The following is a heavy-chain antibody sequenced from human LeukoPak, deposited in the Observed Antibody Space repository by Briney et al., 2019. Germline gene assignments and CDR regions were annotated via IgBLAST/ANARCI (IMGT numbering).Heavy chain of an antibody. CDR3: AGGFGQAYYYYYGMDV. CDR1: GFTFDDYA. CDR2: ISWNSGSI. V-gene: IGHV3-9*01. J-gene: IGHJ6*04. D-gene: IGHD1-26*01. Sequence: PGRSLRLSCAASGFTFDDYAMHWVRQAPGKGLEWVSGISWNSGSIGYADSVKGRFTISRDNAKNSLYLQMNSLRDEDTGLYYCAGGFGQAYYYYYGMDVWGEGTTVTVSS.